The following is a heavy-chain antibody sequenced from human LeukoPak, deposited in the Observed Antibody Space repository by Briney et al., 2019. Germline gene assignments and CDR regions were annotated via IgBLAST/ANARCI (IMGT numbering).Heavy chain of an antibody. CDR1: GFTFSNYW. CDR3: ARDLTRGLPHDSSGYYFDY. D-gene: IGHD3-22*01. J-gene: IGHJ4*02. CDR2: IKEDGSQT. Sequence: GGSLRLSCAASGFTFSNYWMTRVRQAPGKGLQWVANIKEDGSQTYYVDSVKGRFTISRDNAKNSLYLQMNSLRAEDTAVYYCARDLTRGLPHDSSGYYFDYWGQGTLVTVSS. V-gene: IGHV3-7*01.